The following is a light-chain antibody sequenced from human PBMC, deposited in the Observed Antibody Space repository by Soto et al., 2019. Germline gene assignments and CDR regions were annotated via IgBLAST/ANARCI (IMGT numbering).Light chain of an antibody. CDR3: SSYAGSNNFGV. CDR2: EVN. J-gene: IGLJ1*01. CDR1: SSDVGGYNY. V-gene: IGLV2-8*01. Sequence: QSVLTQPLSASGSPGQSVTISCTGTSSDVGGYNYVSWYQQHPGKAPKLMIYEVNKRPSGVPDRFSGSKSGNTASLTVSGLQAEDEAYYYCSSYAGSNNFGVFGTGTKVTVL.